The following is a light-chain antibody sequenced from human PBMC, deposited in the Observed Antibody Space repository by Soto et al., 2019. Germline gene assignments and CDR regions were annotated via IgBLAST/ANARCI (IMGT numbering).Light chain of an antibody. V-gene: IGLV2-11*01. Sequence: QSVLTQPRSVSGSPGQSVTISCTGTNGDVGNYDYVSWYQQHPGKAPKLMIYDVSERPSGVPDRFSGSKSGNTASLTISGLQAEDEADYYCCSYAGSYTLEVFGGGTQLTVL. CDR1: NGDVGNYDY. CDR3: CSYAGSYTLEV. J-gene: IGLJ2*01. CDR2: DVS.